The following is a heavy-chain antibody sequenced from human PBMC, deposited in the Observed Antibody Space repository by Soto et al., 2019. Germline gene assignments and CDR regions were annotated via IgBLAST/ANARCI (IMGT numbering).Heavy chain of an antibody. Sequence: LKISCNGSGYSFTNYWIVWVRQMPGKGLEWMGSIYPGDSDTRYRPSFQGQVTISADESITTAYLQWTSLKASDTAMYYCARASGSDGMDVWGQGTTVTVSS. J-gene: IGHJ6*02. CDR2: IYPGDSDT. V-gene: IGHV5-51*01. CDR3: ARASGSDGMDV. CDR1: GYSFTNYW.